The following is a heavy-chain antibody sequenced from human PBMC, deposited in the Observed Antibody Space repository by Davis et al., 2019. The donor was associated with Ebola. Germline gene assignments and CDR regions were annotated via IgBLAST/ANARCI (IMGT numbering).Heavy chain of an antibody. Sequence: PGGSLRLSCAASGFTFSSYSMNWVRQAPGKGLEWVSYISSSSSTIYYADSVKGRFTISRDNAKNSLYLQMNSLRDEDTAVYYCARGEDDIVVVVAATRAFDIWGQGTMVTVSS. CDR2: ISSSSSTI. CDR1: GFTFSSYS. D-gene: IGHD2-15*01. V-gene: IGHV3-48*02. CDR3: ARGEDDIVVVVAATRAFDI. J-gene: IGHJ3*02.